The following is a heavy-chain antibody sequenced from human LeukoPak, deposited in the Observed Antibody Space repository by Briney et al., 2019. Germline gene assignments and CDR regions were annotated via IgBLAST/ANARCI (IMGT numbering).Heavy chain of an antibody. D-gene: IGHD3-3*01. V-gene: IGHV3-21*01. CDR2: ISSSSSYI. J-gene: IGHJ4*02. CDR3: ARAWSDYDFWSGYLSFGY. CDR1: GFTLSSYS. Sequence: GGSLRLSWAASGFTLSSYSMNWVRQAPGKGLEWVSSISSSSSYIYYADSVKGRFTISRDNAKNSLYLQMNSLRAEDTAVYYCARAWSDYDFWSGYLSFGYWGQGPLVTVSS.